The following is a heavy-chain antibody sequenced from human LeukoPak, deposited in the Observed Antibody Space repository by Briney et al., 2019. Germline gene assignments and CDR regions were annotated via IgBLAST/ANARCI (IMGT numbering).Heavy chain of an antibody. V-gene: IGHV4-34*01. Sequence: SETLSLTCAVYGGSFSGYYWSWIRQPPGKGLEWIGEINHSGSTNYNPSLKSRVTISVDTSKNQFSLKLSSVTAADTAVYYCARRGRRGGSGSYSNWFDPWGQGTLVTVSS. CDR1: GGSFSGYY. J-gene: IGHJ5*02. CDR3: ARRGRRGGSGSYSNWFDP. D-gene: IGHD3-10*01. CDR2: INHSGST.